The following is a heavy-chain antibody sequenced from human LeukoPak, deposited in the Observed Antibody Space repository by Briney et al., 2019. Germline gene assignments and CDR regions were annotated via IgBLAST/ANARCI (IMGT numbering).Heavy chain of an antibody. V-gene: IGHV4-39*01. CDR2: ISYSGKA. J-gene: IGHJ5*01. Sequence: SETLSLTCTVSGGSISNSSHYWGWIRQPPGKGLEWIGSISYSGKASYNPSLKSRVTISVDTSKNQFSLKLSSVTAADTAVYYCARYFDSWGQGTLVTVSS. CDR3: ARYFDS. CDR1: GGSISNSSHY.